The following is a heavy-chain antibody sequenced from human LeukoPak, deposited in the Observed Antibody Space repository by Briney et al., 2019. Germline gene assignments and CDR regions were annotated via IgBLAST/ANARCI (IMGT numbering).Heavy chain of an antibody. V-gene: IGHV4-34*01. Sequence: PSETLSLTCAVYGGSFSGYYWSWIRQPPGKGLEWIGEINHSGGPNYNPSLKSRVTISVDQSKNQFSLKLSSVTAADTAVYYCARVWYSSSWTIDYWGQGTLVTVSS. CDR1: GGSFSGYY. CDR2: INHSGGP. J-gene: IGHJ4*02. D-gene: IGHD6-13*01. CDR3: ARVWYSSSWTIDY.